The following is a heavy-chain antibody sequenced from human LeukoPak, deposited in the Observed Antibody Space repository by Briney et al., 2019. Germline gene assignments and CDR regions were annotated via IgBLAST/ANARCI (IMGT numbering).Heavy chain of an antibody. CDR1: GYTFTSYD. V-gene: IGHV1-8*01. D-gene: IGHD3-10*02. CDR3: ASYVRGYFDY. CDR2: MNPNSGKS. J-gene: IGHJ4*02. Sequence: ASVKVSCKASGYTFTSYDFNWGRQATAQGLEWMGWMNPNSGKSGYEQTFQGRVIITRNTSISTAYLQWSSLKASDTAMYYCASYVRGYFDYWGQGTLVTVSS.